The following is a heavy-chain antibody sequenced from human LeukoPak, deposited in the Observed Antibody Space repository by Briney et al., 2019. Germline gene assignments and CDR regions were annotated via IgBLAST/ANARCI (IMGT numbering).Heavy chain of an antibody. CDR1: GFTFSSYA. CDR2: ISWNSGSI. V-gene: IGHV3-9*01. D-gene: IGHD4-17*01. Sequence: GGSLRLSCAASGFTFSSYAMHWVRQAPGKGLEWVSGISWNSGSIGYADSVKGRFTISRDNAKNSLYLQMNSLRAEDTALYYCAKDKDGDYYYYYMDVWGKGTTVTVSS. CDR3: AKDKDGDYYYYYMDV. J-gene: IGHJ6*03.